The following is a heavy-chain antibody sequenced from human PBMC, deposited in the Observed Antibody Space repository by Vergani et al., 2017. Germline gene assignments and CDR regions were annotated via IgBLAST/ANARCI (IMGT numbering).Heavy chain of an antibody. CDR3: ARLGLGYGMDV. V-gene: IGHV1-8*01. D-gene: IGHD7-27*01. Sequence: QVQLVESGGGVVQPGRSLRLSCAASGYTFTSYDINWVRQATGQGLEWMGWMNPNSGNTGYAQKFQGRVTMTRNTSISTAYMELSSLRSEDTAVYYCARLGLGYGMDVWGQGTTVTVSS. CDR2: MNPNSGNT. J-gene: IGHJ6*02. CDR1: GYTFTSYD.